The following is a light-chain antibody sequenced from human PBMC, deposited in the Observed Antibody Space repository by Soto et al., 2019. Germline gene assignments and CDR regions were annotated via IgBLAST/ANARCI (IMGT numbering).Light chain of an antibody. CDR3: QHYAGSPMT. Sequence: EIVLTQSPGTLSLSPGERATLSCRASQSVSSSYLAWYQQKPGQTPRLLIYAVSNRATGTPDRFIGSGSGTDFSLPISRLEPEDFAVYYCQHYAGSPMTFRQGTRLEIK. CDR1: QSVSSSY. V-gene: IGKV3-20*01. CDR2: AVS. J-gene: IGKJ5*01.